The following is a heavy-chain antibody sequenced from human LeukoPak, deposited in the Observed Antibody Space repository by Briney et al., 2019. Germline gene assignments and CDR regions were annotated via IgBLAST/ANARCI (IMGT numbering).Heavy chain of an antibody. D-gene: IGHD2/OR15-2a*01. CDR3: ARHNKAFDI. Sequence: SETLSLTCSVSGGSISSSSYYWGWIRQPPGKGLEWIGSIYYSGRTYYNPSLKSRVTISVDTSKSQFSLKLSSVTAGDTAVYYCARHNKAFDIWGQGTMVTVSS. J-gene: IGHJ3*02. CDR1: GGSISSSSYY. V-gene: IGHV4-39*01. CDR2: IYYSGRT.